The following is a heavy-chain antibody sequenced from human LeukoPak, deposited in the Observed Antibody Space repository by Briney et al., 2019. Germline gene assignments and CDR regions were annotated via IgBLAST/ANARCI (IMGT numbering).Heavy chain of an antibody. CDR1: GFTFDEYA. D-gene: IGHD1-26*01. J-gene: IGHJ6*02. CDR3: AKSQGAHLNYYQYGMDV. V-gene: IGHV3-9*01. CDR2: ISWNSRDV. Sequence: QAGRSLRLSCAASGFTFDEYAMHWVRHAPGKGLEWVSGISWNSRDVGYADSVKGRFTISRDSSKNSLYLQMNSLGAEDTALYYCAKSQGAHLNYYQYGMDVWGQGTTVTVS.